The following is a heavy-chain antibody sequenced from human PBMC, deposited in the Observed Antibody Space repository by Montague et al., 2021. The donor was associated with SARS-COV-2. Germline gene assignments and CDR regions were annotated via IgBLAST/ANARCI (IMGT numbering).Heavy chain of an antibody. CDR1: NASFDNYY. CDR3: ARRIVTYYWYFDL. CDR2: IHYSGGT. V-gene: IGHV4-59*01. J-gene: IGHJ2*01. D-gene: IGHD2-15*01. Sequence: SETLSLTCTVSNASFDNYYWSWVWQSPGKGLEYIGYIHYSGGTNYNPSLRSRVTISIDTSKSQFSLKLMSVTAAETAIYFCARRIVTYYWYFDLWGRGTLVTVSS.